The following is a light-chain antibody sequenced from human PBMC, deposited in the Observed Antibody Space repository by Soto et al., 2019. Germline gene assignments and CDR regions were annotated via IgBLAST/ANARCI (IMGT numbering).Light chain of an antibody. CDR3: QQCSDWPLFT. Sequence: DIEMTQSPATLSVSPGETATLSCRASQSVSRYLAWYQHKPGQAPRLLIYDASTRATGIPARFSGSGSGTEVTLTTSSLQYEDFVVYSCQQCSDWPLFTFGQGTRVEIK. CDR2: DAS. V-gene: IGKV3-15*01. J-gene: IGKJ5*01. CDR1: QSVSRY.